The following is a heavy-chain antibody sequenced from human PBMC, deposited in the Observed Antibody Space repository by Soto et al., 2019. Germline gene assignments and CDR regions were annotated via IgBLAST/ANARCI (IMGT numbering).Heavy chain of an antibody. CDR1: GGTFSSYA. Sequence: ASVKVSCKASGGTFSSYAISWVRQAPGQGLEWMGGMIPIFGTANYAQKFQGRVTITADESMSTAYMELSRLRSDDTAVYYCASRCGGSCYTNPHHDYWGQGTLVTVSS. J-gene: IGHJ4*02. CDR2: MIPIFGTA. D-gene: IGHD2-15*01. V-gene: IGHV1-69*13. CDR3: ASRCGGSCYTNPHHDY.